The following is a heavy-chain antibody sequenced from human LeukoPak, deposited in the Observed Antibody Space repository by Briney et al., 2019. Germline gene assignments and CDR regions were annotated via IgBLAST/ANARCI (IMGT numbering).Heavy chain of an antibody. D-gene: IGHD2-2*01. CDR1: GFTLRYYQ. J-gene: IGHJ4*02. CDR2: INPDGRDT. V-gene: IGHV3-7*01. CDR3: VSFYETY. Sequence: GGSLRLSCATSGFTLRYYQMNWVRQAPGKGLEWVAHINPDGRDTYYVDSVKGRFTISRDNAQNSMYLQMNSLRVEDTAVYYCVSFYETYWGRGTLVTVSS.